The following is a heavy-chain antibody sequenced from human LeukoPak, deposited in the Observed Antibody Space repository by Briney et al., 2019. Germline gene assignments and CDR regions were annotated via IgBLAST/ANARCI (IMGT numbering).Heavy chain of an antibody. CDR1: GYTLTELS. V-gene: IGHV1-24*01. J-gene: IGHJ6*02. Sequence: ASVKVSCKVSGYTLTELSMHWVHQAPGKGLEWMGGFDPEDGETIYAQKFQGRVTMTEDTSTDTAYMELSSLRSEDTAVYYCATSPPGFWSGYYYYYGMDVWGQGTAVTVSS. CDR3: ATSPPGFWSGYYYYYGMDV. D-gene: IGHD3-3*01. CDR2: FDPEDGET.